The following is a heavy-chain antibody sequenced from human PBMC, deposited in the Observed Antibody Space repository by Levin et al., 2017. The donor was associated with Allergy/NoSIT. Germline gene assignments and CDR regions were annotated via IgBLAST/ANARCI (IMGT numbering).Heavy chain of an antibody. CDR1: GFTFSSYS. J-gene: IGHJ5*02. V-gene: IGHV3-48*01. CDR3: AREMVVGRLGGVLDP. D-gene: IGHD3-22*01. Sequence: PGGSLRLSCAASGFTFSSYSMNWVRQAPGKGLEWVSYISSSSSTIYYADSVKGRFTISRDNAKNSLYLQMNSLRAEDTAVYYCAREMVVGRLGGVLDPWGQGTLVTVSS. CDR2: ISSSSSTI.